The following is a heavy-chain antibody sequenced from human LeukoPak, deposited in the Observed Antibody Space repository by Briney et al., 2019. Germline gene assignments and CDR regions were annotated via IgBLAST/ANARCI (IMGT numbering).Heavy chain of an antibody. D-gene: IGHD3-22*01. CDR3: AKDYYDSSGYPLYYFDY. V-gene: IGHV3-23*01. CDR2: ISGSGGST. Sequence: GGSLRLSCAASGFTFSSYAMSWVRQAPGKGLEWVSAISGSGGSTYYADSVKGRFTISRDNSKNTLYLQMNSLRAEDTAVYYCAKDYYDSSGYPLYYFDYWGQGTLVTVPS. J-gene: IGHJ4*02. CDR1: GFTFSSYA.